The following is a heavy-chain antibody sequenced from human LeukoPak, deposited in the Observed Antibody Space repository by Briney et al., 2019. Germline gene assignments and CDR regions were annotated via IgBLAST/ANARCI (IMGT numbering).Heavy chain of an antibody. J-gene: IGHJ6*03. CDR1: GFSLSTSGMR. CDR2: SDWDDDK. Sequence: SGPTLVNPTQPLTLTCTFSGFSLSTSGMRVSWIRQPPGKALEWLALSDWDDDKFYSTSLKTRLTISKDTSKNQVVLTMTNMDPVDTATYYCARIKSSPTNYYYYYYMDVWGKGTTVTVSS. CDR3: ARIKSSPTNYYYYYYMDV. D-gene: IGHD6-13*01. V-gene: IGHV2-70*04.